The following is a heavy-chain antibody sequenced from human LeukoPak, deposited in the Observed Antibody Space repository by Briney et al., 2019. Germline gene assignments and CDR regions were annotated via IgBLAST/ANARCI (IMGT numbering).Heavy chain of an antibody. CDR3: ARDRSPDFWSGDYRDAFDI. CDR2: ISGYNGNT. CDR1: GYTFTSYG. V-gene: IGHV1-18*01. Sequence: ASVKVSCKASGYTFTSYGISWVRQAPGQGLEWMGWISGYNGNTNSAQKLQGRVSMTTDTSTSTAYMEPRSLRSDDTAVYYCARDRSPDFWSGDYRDAFDIWGQGTMVTVSS. J-gene: IGHJ3*02. D-gene: IGHD3-3*01.